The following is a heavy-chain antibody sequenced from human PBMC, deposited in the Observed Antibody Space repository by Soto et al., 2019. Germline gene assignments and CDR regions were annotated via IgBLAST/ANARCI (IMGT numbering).Heavy chain of an antibody. D-gene: IGHD1-1*01. Sequence: QVQLQQWGAGLLKPSETLSLTCAVFGGSVNSGNYYWSWIRQPPGKGLGWIGEMSHSGGTHFNPSLKSRVTISVDTSKNQCSLKMSSVTAADTALYYCARVERGTATTVVDAFDIWGPGTMVTVSS. J-gene: IGHJ3*02. V-gene: IGHV4-34*01. CDR2: MSHSGGT. CDR1: GGSVNSGNYY. CDR3: ARVERGTATTVVDAFDI.